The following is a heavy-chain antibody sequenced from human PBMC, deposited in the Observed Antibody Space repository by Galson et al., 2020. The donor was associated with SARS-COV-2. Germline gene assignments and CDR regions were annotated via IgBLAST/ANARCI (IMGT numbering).Heavy chain of an antibody. CDR3: ARFDYYYSYMDV. CDR2: IYYSGST. J-gene: IGHJ6*03. V-gene: IGHV4-39*01. CDR1: GGSISSSNHY. Sequence: SETLSLTCTVSGGSISSSNHYWGWIRQPPGKGLEWIGSIYYSGSTYYNPSLKSRVTISVDTSKNQFSLKLSSVTAADAAVYYCARFDYYYSYMDVWGKGTTVTVSS.